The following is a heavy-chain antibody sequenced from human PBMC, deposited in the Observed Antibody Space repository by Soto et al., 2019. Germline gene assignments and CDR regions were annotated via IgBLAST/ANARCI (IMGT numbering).Heavy chain of an antibody. CDR3: ARDRYGGFDY. V-gene: IGHV4-39*02. D-gene: IGHD3-9*01. J-gene: IGHJ4*02. Sequence: SETLSLTCSVSGGSINSKSYFWGWIRQTPGKGLEWIASINYVGKTYYSPSLKSRLAISVDTSKNQFSLRLSSVTAADTAVYYCARDRYGGFDYWGLGTLVTVS. CDR1: GGSINSKSYF. CDR2: INYVGKT.